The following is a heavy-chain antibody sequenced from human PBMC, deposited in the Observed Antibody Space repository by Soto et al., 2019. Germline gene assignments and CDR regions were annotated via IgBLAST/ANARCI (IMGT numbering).Heavy chain of an antibody. J-gene: IGHJ4*02. D-gene: IGHD5-12*01. CDR2: ISTSGGRT. V-gene: IGHV3-23*01. CDR3: ARGGCGSRLQMANFDY. CDR1: GFTFSNYV. Sequence: EVQLLESGGGLVQSGVSLRLSCGASGFTFSNYVFSWVRQAPGRGLEWVSSISTSGGRTYYADSVKGLFTASRDNSKNILFLQMNRLRVDDTAVYYGARGGCGSRLQMANFDYWVQGALVTV.